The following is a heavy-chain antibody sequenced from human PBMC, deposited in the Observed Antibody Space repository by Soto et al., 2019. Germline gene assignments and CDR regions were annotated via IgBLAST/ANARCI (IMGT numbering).Heavy chain of an antibody. J-gene: IGHJ4*02. CDR2: IRKKTYSYTT. V-gene: IGHV3-72*01. Sequence: EVQLVESGGGLVQPGGSLRLSCAASGLTFSDRYMDWVRQAPGKGLEWVGRIRKKTYSYTTEYAASVKGRFIISRDDSTNPLYLQMSSLKTEDTAVYYCTTVTTVDYYFDYWGQGTLVTVSS. D-gene: IGHD4-17*01. CDR3: TTVTTVDYYFDY. CDR1: GLTFSDRY.